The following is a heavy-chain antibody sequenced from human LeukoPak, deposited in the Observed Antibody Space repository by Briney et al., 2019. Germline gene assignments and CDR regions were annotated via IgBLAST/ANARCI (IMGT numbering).Heavy chain of an antibody. CDR2: IYTSGST. CDR1: GGSISSSSYY. J-gene: IGHJ6*03. Sequence: PSETLSLTCTVSGGSISSSSYYWGWIRQPPGKGLEWIGRIYTSGSTNYNPSLKSRVTMSVDTSKNQFSLKLSSVTAADTAVYYCAGTQWLRLRGGYYYYYYMDVWGKGTTVTISS. D-gene: IGHD5-12*01. V-gene: IGHV4-39*07. CDR3: AGTQWLRLRGGYYYYYYMDV.